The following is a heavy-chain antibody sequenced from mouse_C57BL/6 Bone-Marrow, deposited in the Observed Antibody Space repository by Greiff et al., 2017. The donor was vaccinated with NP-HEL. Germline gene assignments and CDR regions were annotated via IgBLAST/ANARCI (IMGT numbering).Heavy chain of an antibody. CDR1: GYAFTNYL. CDR2: INPGSGGT. V-gene: IGHV1-54*01. D-gene: IGHD2-4*01. J-gene: IGHJ1*03. Sequence: VQLQQSGAELVRPGTSVKVSCKASGYAFTNYLIEWVKQRPGQGLEWIGVINPGSGGTNYNEKFKGKATLTADKSSSTAYMQLSSLTSEDSAVYFCARITTRYFDVWGTGTTVTVSS. CDR3: ARITTRYFDV.